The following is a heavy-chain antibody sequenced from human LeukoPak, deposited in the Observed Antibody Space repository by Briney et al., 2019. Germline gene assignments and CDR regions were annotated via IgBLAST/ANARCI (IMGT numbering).Heavy chain of an antibody. CDR2: ISYDGSNK. V-gene: IGHV3-30*18. CDR3: AKKWSRRDGYNVDY. J-gene: IGHJ4*02. D-gene: IGHD5-24*01. Sequence: GGSLRLSCAASGFTFNSYGMHWVRQAPGKGLEWVAVISYDGSNKYYADSVKGRFTISRDNSKNTLYLQMNSLRAEDTAVYYCAKKWSRRDGYNVDYWGQGTLVTVSS. CDR1: GFTFNSYG.